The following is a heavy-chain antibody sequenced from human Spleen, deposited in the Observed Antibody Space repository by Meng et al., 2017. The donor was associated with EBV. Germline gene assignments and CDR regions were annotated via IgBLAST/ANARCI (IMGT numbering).Heavy chain of an antibody. CDR1: GDSISRSNW. CDR3: ASSLHSSSRVNWFDP. CDR2: IFFGGST. D-gene: IGHD6-13*01. Sequence: QVQLQESGPGQVKPSGTLSLTCAVSGDSISRSNWWSWVRQPPGTGLEWIGYIFFGGSTNYNPSLKSRVTMSVDTSKNQFSLKLSSVTAADTAVYYCASSLHSSSRVNWFDPWGQGALVTVSS. J-gene: IGHJ5*02. V-gene: IGHV4-4*02.